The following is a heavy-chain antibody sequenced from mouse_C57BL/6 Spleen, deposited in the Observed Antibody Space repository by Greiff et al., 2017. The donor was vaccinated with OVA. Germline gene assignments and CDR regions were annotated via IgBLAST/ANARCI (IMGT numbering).Heavy chain of an antibody. CDR2: IYPGDGDT. CDR3: AQLGLDY. CDR1: GYAFSSSW. J-gene: IGHJ2*01. V-gene: IGHV1-82*01. D-gene: IGHD4-1*02. Sequence: QVQLQQPGPELVKPGASVTISCKASGYAFSSSWMNWVKQRPGKGLEWIGRIYPGDGDTNSNGKFKGKATLTEDKSSSTAYMQLSSLTSEDSAVYFCAQLGLDYWGQGTTRTVSS.